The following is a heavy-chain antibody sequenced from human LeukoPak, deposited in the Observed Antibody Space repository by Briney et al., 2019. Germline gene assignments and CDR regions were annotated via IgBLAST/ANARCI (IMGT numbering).Heavy chain of an antibody. D-gene: IGHD3-22*01. CDR1: GGSISSYY. V-gene: IGHV4-4*07. CDR2: IYISGST. J-gene: IGHJ6*02. CDR3: ARDLRPYHEYYDRSGYYYYYGMDV. Sequence: PSETLSLTCTVSGGSISSYYWSWIRQPARKGLEWIGRIYISGSTNYNPSLKSRVTMSVDGSKNQFSLKLSSVTAADTAVYYCARDLRPYHEYYDRSGYYYYYGMDVWGQGTTVTVSS.